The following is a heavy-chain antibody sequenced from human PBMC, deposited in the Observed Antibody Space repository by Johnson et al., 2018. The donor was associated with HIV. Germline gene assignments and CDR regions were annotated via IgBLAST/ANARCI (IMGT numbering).Heavy chain of an antibody. CDR2: IYSGGST. Sequence: VQLVESGGGVVQPGRSLRLSCAASGFTFSSYAMHWVRQAPGKGLEWVAVIYSGGSTYYADSVKGRFTISRDNSKNTLYLQMNSLRAEDTAVYYWARVDTATTYDALDIWGRGTMVNVP. CDR3: ARVDTATTYDALDI. CDR1: GFTFSSYA. V-gene: IGHV3-66*01. D-gene: IGHD5-18*01. J-gene: IGHJ3*02.